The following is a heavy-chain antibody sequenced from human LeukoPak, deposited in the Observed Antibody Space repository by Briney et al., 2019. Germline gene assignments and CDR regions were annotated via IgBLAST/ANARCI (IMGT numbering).Heavy chain of an antibody. CDR1: GFTFSSYA. CDR3: AKDGTRGIAARPG. D-gene: IGHD6-6*01. J-gene: IGHJ4*02. CDR2: ISGSGGST. V-gene: IGHV3-23*01. Sequence: GGSLRLSCAASGFTFSSYAMSWVRQAPGKGLEWVSAISGSGGSTYYADSVKGRFTISRDNSNNTLYLQRNSLRAEDTAVYYCAKDGTRGIAARPGWGQGTLVTVSS.